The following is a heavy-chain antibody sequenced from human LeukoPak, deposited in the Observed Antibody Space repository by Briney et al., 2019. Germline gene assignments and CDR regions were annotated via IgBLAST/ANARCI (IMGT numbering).Heavy chain of an antibody. D-gene: IGHD3-10*01. J-gene: IGHJ6*03. Sequence: SETLSLTCTVSGGSISSSSYYWGWIRQPPGKGLEWIGEINHSGSANYNPSLKSRVTISVDTSKNQFSLKLSSVTAADTAVYYCARRVRYYYYMDVWGKGTTVTISS. V-gene: IGHV4-39*07. CDR2: INHSGSA. CDR3: ARRVRYYYYMDV. CDR1: GGSISSSSYY.